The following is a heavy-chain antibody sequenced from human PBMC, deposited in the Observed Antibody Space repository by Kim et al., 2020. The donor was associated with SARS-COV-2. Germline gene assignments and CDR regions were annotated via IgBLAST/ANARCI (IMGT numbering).Heavy chain of an antibody. V-gene: IGHV3-49*03. CDR3: TRVGYDFWSGYSDY. CDR1: GFTFGDYA. Sequence: GGSLRLSCTASGFTFGDYAMSWFRQAPGKGLEWVGFIRSKAYGGTTEYAASVKGRFTISRDDSKSIAYLQMNSLKTEDTAVYYCTRVGYDFWSGYSDYWGQGTLVTVSS. D-gene: IGHD3-3*01. J-gene: IGHJ4*02. CDR2: IRSKAYGGTT.